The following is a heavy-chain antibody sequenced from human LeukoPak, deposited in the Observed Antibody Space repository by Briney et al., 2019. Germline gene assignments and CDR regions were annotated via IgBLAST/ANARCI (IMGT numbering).Heavy chain of an antibody. V-gene: IGHV3-53*01. Sequence: GGSLRLSCAASGFTVSTNYVSWVRQAPGKGLEWVSVIYRSGSTYYADSVKGRFTISRDNSKNTLSLQMSRLRAEDTAVYYCAKDLTTAAAGTWFDPWGQGNLVTVSS. CDR2: IYRSGST. CDR1: GFTVSTNY. D-gene: IGHD6-13*01. CDR3: AKDLTTAAAGTWFDP. J-gene: IGHJ5*02.